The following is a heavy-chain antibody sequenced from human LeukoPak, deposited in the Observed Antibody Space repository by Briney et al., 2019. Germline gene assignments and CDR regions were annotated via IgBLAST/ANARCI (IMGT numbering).Heavy chain of an antibody. J-gene: IGHJ4*02. CDR1: GFTFSSYA. CDR3: AKPEGD. D-gene: IGHD3-16*01. V-gene: IGHV3-30-3*01. CDR2: ISYDESNK. Sequence: GGSLRLSCAASGFTFSSYAMHWVRQAPGKGLEWVAVISYDESNKYYADSVKGRFTISRDNSKNTLYLQMNSLRAEDTAVYYCAKPEGDWGQGTLVTVSS.